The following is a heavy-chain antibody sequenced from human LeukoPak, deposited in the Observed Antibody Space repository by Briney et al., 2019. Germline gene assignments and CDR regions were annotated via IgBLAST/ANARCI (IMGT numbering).Heavy chain of an antibody. CDR1: GFTLSSYS. CDR3: ARDPTTVTYYYFDH. CDR2: ISSGGSTI. D-gene: IGHD4-17*01. Sequence: GGSLRLSCAASGFTLSSYSMNWVRQAPGKGLEWVSYISSGGSTIYYADSVRGRFTISRDNAKNSLYLQMNSLRPEDTAVYYCARDPTTVTYYYFDHWGQGTLVTVSS. J-gene: IGHJ4*02. V-gene: IGHV3-48*04.